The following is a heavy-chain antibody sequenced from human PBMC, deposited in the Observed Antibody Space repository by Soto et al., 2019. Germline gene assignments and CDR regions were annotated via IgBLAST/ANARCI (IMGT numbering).Heavy chain of an antibody. J-gene: IGHJ5*02. D-gene: IGHD3-3*01. CDR1: GGSISSYY. CDR2: IYYSGST. Sequence: SETLSLTCTVSGGSISSYYWSWIRQPPGKGLEWIGYIYYSGSTNYNPSLKSRVTISVDTSKNQFSLKLSSVTAADTAVYYCARVGWYDFWSGYPDKRNWFDPWGQGTLVTVSS. V-gene: IGHV4-59*01. CDR3: ARVGWYDFWSGYPDKRNWFDP.